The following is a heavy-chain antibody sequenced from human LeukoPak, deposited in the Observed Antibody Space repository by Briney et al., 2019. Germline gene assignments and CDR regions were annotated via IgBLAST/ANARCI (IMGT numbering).Heavy chain of an antibody. Sequence: PGGSLRLSCTASGFTFGDYAMSWFRQAPGKGLEWVSYISSSGSTIYYADSVKGRFTISRDNAKNSLYLQMNSLRAEDTAVYYCAREVGDIVVVPAAPIDYYGMDVWGQGTTVTVSS. J-gene: IGHJ6*02. CDR2: ISSSGSTI. V-gene: IGHV3-11*01. D-gene: IGHD2-2*01. CDR3: AREVGDIVVVPAAPIDYYGMDV. CDR1: GFTFGDYA.